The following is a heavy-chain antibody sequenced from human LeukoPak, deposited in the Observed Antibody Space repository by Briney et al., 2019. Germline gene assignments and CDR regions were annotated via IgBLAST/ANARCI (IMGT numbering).Heavy chain of an antibody. V-gene: IGHV4-34*01. Sequence: SETLSLTCAVYGGSFSGYYWSWIRQPPGKGLEWIGEINHSGSTNYNPSLKSRVTISVDTSKNQFSLKLGSVTAADTAVYYCARYNSGSYQPGFDYWGQGTLVTVSS. D-gene: IGHD1-26*01. CDR3: ARYNSGSYQPGFDY. J-gene: IGHJ4*02. CDR2: INHSGST. CDR1: GGSFSGYY.